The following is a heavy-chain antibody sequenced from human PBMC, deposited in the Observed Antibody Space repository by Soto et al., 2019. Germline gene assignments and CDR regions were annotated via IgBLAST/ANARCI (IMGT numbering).Heavy chain of an antibody. CDR2: IWYDGSNK. V-gene: IGHV3-33*01. CDR1: GSIFSGYG. CDR3: GRDGMGGTAFGGSCAY. J-gene: IGHJ4*02. Sequence: QEHLVESGGGVVQPGRSLRLSCAASGSIFSGYGMHWVRQAPGKGLEWVAVIWYDGSNKYYSDSVKGRFTISRDNSKNLFYLKRDSLRVEDRVIYYWGRDGMGGTAFGGSCAYWGQEPLV. D-gene: IGHD3-10*01.